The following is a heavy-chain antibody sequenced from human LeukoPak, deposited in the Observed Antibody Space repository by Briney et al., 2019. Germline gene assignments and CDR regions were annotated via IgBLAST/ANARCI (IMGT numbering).Heavy chain of an antibody. CDR1: GFTFRSYW. V-gene: IGHV3-7*01. CDR3: ARDWGSGWFHFDY. Sequence: GGSLRLSCAASGFTFRSYWMSWVRQAPGKGLEWVANIKQDGSEKYYVDSVKGRFTISRDNAKNSLYLQMNSLRAKDTAVYYCARDWGSGWFHFDYWGQGTLVTVSS. J-gene: IGHJ4*02. D-gene: IGHD6-19*01. CDR2: IKQDGSEK.